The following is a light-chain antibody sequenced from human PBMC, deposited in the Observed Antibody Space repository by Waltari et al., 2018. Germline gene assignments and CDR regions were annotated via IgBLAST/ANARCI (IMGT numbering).Light chain of an antibody. CDR1: QSLLYNSNDKNY. V-gene: IGKV4-1*01. CDR3: EQYDSRRT. J-gene: IGKJ1*01. CDR2: WAS. Sequence: DIVMTQSPDSLAVSLGERVTINCKSSQSLLYNSNDKNYFAWYQQKPGQPPNLIVYWASTRHSRGPCRFSGSGSATYFTLTVSSLHAEDVAVYYCEQYDSRRTFGQGTRVEIK.